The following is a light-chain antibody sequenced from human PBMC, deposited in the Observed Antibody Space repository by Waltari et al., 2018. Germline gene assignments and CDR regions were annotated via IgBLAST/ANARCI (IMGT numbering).Light chain of an antibody. CDR2: WAS. CDR1: KRVLYSSNNNNY. V-gene: IGKV4-1*01. J-gene: IGKJ3*01. Sequence: DIVMTQSPASLAVSLGERATINCKSSKRVLYSSNNNNYLAWYQQKPGQPPKLLIYWASSRECGVAELFGGSGSATDITHTSSSLQAEDVVYYYWQQYYSTPLTFGQGTKVDIK. CDR3: QQYYSTPLT.